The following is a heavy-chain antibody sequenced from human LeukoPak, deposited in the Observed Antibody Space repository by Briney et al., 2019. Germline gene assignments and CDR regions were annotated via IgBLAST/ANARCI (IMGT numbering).Heavy chain of an antibody. CDR3: ARDFIVVVPAGFDP. V-gene: IGHV1-2*02. Sequence: GASVKVSCKASGYTFTGYYMHWVRQAPGQGLEWMGWINPNSGGTNYAQKFQGRVTMTRDTSISTAYMELSRLRSDDTAAYYCARDFIVVVPAGFDPWGQGTLVTVSS. D-gene: IGHD2-2*01. CDR2: INPNSGGT. J-gene: IGHJ5*02. CDR1: GYTFTGYY.